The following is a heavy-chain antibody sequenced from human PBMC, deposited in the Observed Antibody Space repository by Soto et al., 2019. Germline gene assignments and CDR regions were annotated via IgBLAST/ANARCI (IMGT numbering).Heavy chain of an antibody. J-gene: IGHJ4*02. CDR3: ARGWGRIFDY. Sequence: QVQLQQWGAGLLKPSETLSLTSAVYGGSFSGYYWNWIRQPPGKGLEWIGEINHRGSTNYNPSLKSGVAMSVDTSTHQFSLKLSSVTAADTAGYYCARGWGRIFDYWGQGTLVTVSS. CDR2: INHRGST. CDR1: GGSFSGYY. D-gene: IGHD7-27*01. V-gene: IGHV4-34*01.